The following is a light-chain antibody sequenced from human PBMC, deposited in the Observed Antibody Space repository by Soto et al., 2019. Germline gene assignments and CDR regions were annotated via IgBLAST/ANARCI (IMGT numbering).Light chain of an antibody. CDR2: DVS. V-gene: IGLV2-14*03. CDR3: TSYTGATHVA. J-gene: IGLJ2*01. Sequence: QSALTQPASVSGSPGQSITISCTGTSNDVGGYDYVSWYQQHSGKVPKLIIYDVSKRPSGVSSRFFGSKSGNTASLTISGLQAEDEAEYYCTSYTGATHVAFGGGTKLTVL. CDR1: SNDVGGYDY.